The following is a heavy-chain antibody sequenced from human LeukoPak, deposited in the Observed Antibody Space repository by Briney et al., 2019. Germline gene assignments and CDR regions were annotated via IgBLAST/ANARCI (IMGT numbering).Heavy chain of an antibody. D-gene: IGHD2-2*01. CDR1: RFTFSSYW. CDR2: IKPDGSEK. CDR3: ARVGWGGQVVPAS. V-gene: IGHV3-7*01. J-gene: IGHJ5*02. Sequence: GGSLRLSCAASRFTFSSYWMSWVRQAPGKGLEWVANIKPDGSEKYYVDSVKGRFTISRDNAKNSLYLQMNSLRAEDTAVYYCARVGWGGQVVPASWGQGTLVTVSS.